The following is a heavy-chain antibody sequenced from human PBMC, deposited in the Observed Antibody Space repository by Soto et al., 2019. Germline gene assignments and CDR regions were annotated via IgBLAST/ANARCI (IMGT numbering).Heavy chain of an antibody. V-gene: IGHV1-8*01. D-gene: IGHD3-3*01. J-gene: IGHJ6*03. CDR1: GYTFTSYD. CDR2: MNPNTGNT. CDR3: ARARGYYDFWSGYLPPREGMDV. Sequence: ASVKVSCKASGYTFTSYDINWVRQATGQGLEWMGWMNPNTGNTGYAQKFQGRVTMTRNTSISTAYMELSSLRSEDTAVYYCARARGYYDFWSGYLPPREGMDVWGKGTTVTVSS.